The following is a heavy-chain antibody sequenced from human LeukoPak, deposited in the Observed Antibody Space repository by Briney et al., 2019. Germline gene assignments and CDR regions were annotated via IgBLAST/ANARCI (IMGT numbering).Heavy chain of an antibody. Sequence: SETLSLTCTVSGGSISSYYWSWIRQPPGKGLEWIGYIYYSGSTNYNPSLKSRVTMSVDTSKNQFSLKLSSVTAAGTAVYYCARGPPGSYYGWGQGTLVTVSS. J-gene: IGHJ4*02. CDR2: IYYSGST. CDR1: GGSISSYY. V-gene: IGHV4-59*01. D-gene: IGHD3-10*01. CDR3: ARGPPGSYYG.